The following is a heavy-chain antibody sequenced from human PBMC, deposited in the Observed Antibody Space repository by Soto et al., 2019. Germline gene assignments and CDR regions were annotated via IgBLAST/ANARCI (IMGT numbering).Heavy chain of an antibody. Sequence: PGGSLRLSCAASGFTFSTYEFNWVRQAPGRGLEWISYISVSGNIIKYADSVKGRFTISRDNAENSLHLHMSSLRVDDTAVYFCVRDTMRASAAASLDSWGQGTQVIVSS. D-gene: IGHD6-13*01. CDR1: GFTFSTYE. CDR2: ISVSGNII. CDR3: VRDTMRASAAASLDS. J-gene: IGHJ4*02. V-gene: IGHV3-48*03.